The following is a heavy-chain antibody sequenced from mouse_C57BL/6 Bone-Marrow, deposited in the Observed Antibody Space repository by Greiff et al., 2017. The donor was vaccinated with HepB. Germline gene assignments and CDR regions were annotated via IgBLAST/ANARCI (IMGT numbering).Heavy chain of an antibody. V-gene: IGHV1-63*01. D-gene: IGHD1-1*01. Sequence: QVHVKQSGAELVRPGTSVKMSCKASGYTFTNYWIGWAKQRPGHGLEWIGDIYPGGGYTNYNEKFKGKATLTADKSSSTAYMQFSSLTSEDSAIYYCARERNYGSSYGYFDVGGTGTTVTVSA. CDR2: IYPGGGYT. CDR1: GYTFTNYW. J-gene: IGHJ1*03. CDR3: ARERNYGSSYGYFDV.